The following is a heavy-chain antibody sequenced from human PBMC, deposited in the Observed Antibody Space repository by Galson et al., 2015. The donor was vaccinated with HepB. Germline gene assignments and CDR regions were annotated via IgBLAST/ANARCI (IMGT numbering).Heavy chain of an antibody. J-gene: IGHJ1*01. V-gene: IGHV3-53*01. D-gene: IGHD6-19*01. Sequence: SLRLSCAASGFTVSSYYMSWVRQAPGKGLEWVSVIYGGGSTYYADSVKGRFTISRDIFKNTVYLQMNSLRVEDTAVYYCATRSGASGWYSYFQHWGQGTLVTVSS. CDR1: GFTVSSYY. CDR2: IYGGGST. CDR3: ATRSGASGWYSYFQH.